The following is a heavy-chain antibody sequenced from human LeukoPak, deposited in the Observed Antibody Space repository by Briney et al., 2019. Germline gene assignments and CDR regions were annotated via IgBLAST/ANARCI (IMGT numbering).Heavy chain of an antibody. D-gene: IGHD3-16*01. CDR1: GGSFSGYY. J-gene: IGHJ5*02. CDR2: IYYSGST. CDR3: ARRGNNQFDP. Sequence: PSETLSLTCAVYGGSFSGYYWSWIRQPPGKGLEWIGYIYYSGSTNYNPSLKSRVTISVDTSKNQFSLKLSSVTAADTAVYYCARRGNNQFDPWGQGTLVTVSS. V-gene: IGHV4-59*08.